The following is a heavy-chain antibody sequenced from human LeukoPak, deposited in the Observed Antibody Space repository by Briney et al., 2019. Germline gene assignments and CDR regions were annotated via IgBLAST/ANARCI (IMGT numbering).Heavy chain of an antibody. CDR1: GGSISSYY. D-gene: IGHD2-8*01. CDR2: IYYSGST. V-gene: IGHV4-59*01. CDR3: WRPYCTNSICSSSVVDS. J-gene: IGHJ4*02. Sequence: SETLSLTCTVSGGSISSYYWSWIRQHPGKGLEWIGYIYYSGSTNYNPSLKSRVTISVDTSKNQFSLKLSSVTAADTAIYYCWRPYCTNSICSSSVVDSWGQGTLVTVSS.